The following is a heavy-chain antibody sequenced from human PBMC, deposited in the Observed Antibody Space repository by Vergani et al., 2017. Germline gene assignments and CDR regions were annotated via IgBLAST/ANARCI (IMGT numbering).Heavy chain of an antibody. J-gene: IGHJ5*02. D-gene: IGHD3-22*01. CDR3: AREGRRQGPFTFNLLHPGYSGFDP. CDR2: ISAYNGNT. V-gene: IGHV1-18*01. CDR1: GYTFTSYG. Sequence: QVQLVQSGAEVKKPGASVKVSCKASGYTFTSYGISWVRQAPGQGLEGMGWISAYNGNTNYAQKLQGRVTMTTDTSTSTAYMGLRSLRSDDTAVYYCAREGRRQGPFTFNLLHPGYSGFDPWGQGTLVTVSS.